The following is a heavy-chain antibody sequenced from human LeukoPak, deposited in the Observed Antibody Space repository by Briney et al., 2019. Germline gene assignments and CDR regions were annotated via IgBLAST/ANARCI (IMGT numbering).Heavy chain of an antibody. CDR3: ARGGGSYYEY. V-gene: IGHV4-39*07. CDR2: IYYSGST. D-gene: IGHD1-26*01. CDR1: GDSISSSSYY. Sequence: PSETLSLTCTVSGDSISSSSYYWGWIRQPPGKDLEWIGSIYYSGSTYYNPSLKSRVTISVDTSKNQFSLKLSSVTAADTAVYYCARGGGSYYEYWGQGTLVTVSS. J-gene: IGHJ4*02.